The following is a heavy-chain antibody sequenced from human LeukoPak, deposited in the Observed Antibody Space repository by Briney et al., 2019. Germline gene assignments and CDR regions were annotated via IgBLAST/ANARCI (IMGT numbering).Heavy chain of an antibody. CDR3: VRYYTRHSWYFDL. Sequence: GGSLRLSCAASGFTFSSYSMNWVRQAPGKGLEWVSSISGSSSCIYYADSVKGRFTISRDNAKNSLYLQMNSLRAEDTAVYYCVRYYTRHSWYFDLWGRGTLVTVSS. V-gene: IGHV3-21*01. CDR2: ISGSSSCI. D-gene: IGHD3-10*01. CDR1: GFTFSSYS. J-gene: IGHJ2*01.